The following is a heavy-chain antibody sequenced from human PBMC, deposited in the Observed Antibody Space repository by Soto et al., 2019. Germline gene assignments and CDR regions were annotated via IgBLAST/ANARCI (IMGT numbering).Heavy chain of an antibody. Sequence: SETLSLTCTVSGASISSSSYYWGWIRQPPGKGLEWIGTIYYSGSTYYNPSLKSRVSISVDTSKNQFSLKVSSATAADTAVYYCARHQTSYSYYYYMDVWGKGTTVTVSS. CDR3: ARHQTSYSYYYYMDV. V-gene: IGHV4-39*01. CDR1: GASISSSSYY. CDR2: IYYSGST. J-gene: IGHJ6*03.